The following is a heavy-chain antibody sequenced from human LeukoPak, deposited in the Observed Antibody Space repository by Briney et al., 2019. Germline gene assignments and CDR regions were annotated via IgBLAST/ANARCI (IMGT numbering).Heavy chain of an antibody. Sequence: ASVKVSCKASGYTFTSNYIHWVRQAPGQGLEWMGMIYPRDGNTSYAQKFQGRVTVTRDTSTSTVHMELSGLRSEDTAVYHCARDQEGFDYWGQGTLVTVSS. J-gene: IGHJ4*02. CDR3: ARDQEGFDY. V-gene: IGHV1-46*01. CDR2: IYPRDGNT. CDR1: GYTFTSNY.